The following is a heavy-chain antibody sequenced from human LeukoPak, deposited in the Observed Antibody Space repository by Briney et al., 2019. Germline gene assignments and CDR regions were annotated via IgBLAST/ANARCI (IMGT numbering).Heavy chain of an antibody. V-gene: IGHV4-59*08. D-gene: IGHD3-10*01. CDR3: ARQGYYGSGSLIGVPDY. CDR1: GGSISSYY. Sequence: SETLSLTCTVSGGSISSYYWSWIRQPPGKVLEWIGYIYYSGSTNYNPSLKSRVTISVDTSKTQFSLKLSSVTAADTAVYYCARQGYYGSGSLIGVPDYWGQGTLVTVSS. J-gene: IGHJ4*02. CDR2: IYYSGST.